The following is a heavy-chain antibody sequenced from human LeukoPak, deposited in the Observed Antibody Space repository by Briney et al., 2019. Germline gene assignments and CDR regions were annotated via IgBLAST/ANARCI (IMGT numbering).Heavy chain of an antibody. CDR3: ARGVVPAAIGRYNWFDP. Sequence: GASVKVSCKASGYTFTSNYIHWVRQAPGQGLEWMGMIYPRDGSTSYAQKFQGRVTVTRDTSTSTVHMELSGLRSEDTAVYYCARGVVPAAIGRYNWFDPWGQGTLVTVSS. V-gene: IGHV1-46*01. CDR2: IYPRDGST. J-gene: IGHJ5*02. CDR1: GYTFTSNY. D-gene: IGHD2-2*02.